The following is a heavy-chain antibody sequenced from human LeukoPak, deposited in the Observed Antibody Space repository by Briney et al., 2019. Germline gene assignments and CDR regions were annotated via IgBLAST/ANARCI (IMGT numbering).Heavy chain of an antibody. D-gene: IGHD3-10*02. CDR2: INSDGSII. CDR1: GVTFSSHW. J-gene: IGHJ6*04. Sequence: GGSLRLSCAASGVTFSSHWMHWVRQAPGKGLVWVSRINSDGSIISYADSVKGRFTISRDNAKNSLYLQMNSLRAEDTAVYYCAELGITMIGGVWGKGTTVTISS. V-gene: IGHV3-74*01. CDR3: AELGITMIGGV.